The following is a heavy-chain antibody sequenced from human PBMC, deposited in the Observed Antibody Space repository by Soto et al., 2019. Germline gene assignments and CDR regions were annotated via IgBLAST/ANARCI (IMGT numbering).Heavy chain of an antibody. CDR3: ARDGRSTRKYGMDV. CDR2: INHSGST. CDR1: GGSFSGYY. Sequence: QVQLQQWGAGLLKPSETLSLTCAVYGGSFSGYYWSWIRQPPGKGLEWIGEINHSGSTNYNPSLKSRVTISVDTSKNQFPLKLSSVTAADTAVYYCARDGRSTRKYGMDVWGQGTTVTVSS. D-gene: IGHD2-2*01. J-gene: IGHJ6*02. V-gene: IGHV4-34*01.